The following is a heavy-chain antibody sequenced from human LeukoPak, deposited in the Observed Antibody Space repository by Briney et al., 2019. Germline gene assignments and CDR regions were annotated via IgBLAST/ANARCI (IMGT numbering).Heavy chain of an antibody. CDR3: ARVRGDIVVVPATTSHWFDP. CDR2: ISAYNGNT. J-gene: IGHJ5*02. D-gene: IGHD2-2*01. Sequence: ASVKVSCKASGYTFTGYYMHWVRQAPGQGLEWMGWISAYNGNTNYAQKLQGRVTMTTDTSTSTAYMELRSLRSDDTAVYYCARVRGDIVVVPATTSHWFDPWGQKTLVTVSS. CDR1: GYTFTGYY. V-gene: IGHV1-18*04.